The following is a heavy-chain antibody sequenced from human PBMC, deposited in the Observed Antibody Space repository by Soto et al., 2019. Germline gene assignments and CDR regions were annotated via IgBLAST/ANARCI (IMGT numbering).Heavy chain of an antibody. CDR3: VSPFPYSSSFDY. V-gene: IGHV4-34*01. Sequence: SETLSLTCAVYGGSFSGYYWSWIRQPPGKGLEWIGEINHSGSTNYNPSLKSRVTISVDTSKNQFSLKLSSVTAADTAVYYCVSPFPYSSSFDYWGQGTLVTVSS. CDR1: GGSFSGYY. J-gene: IGHJ4*02. CDR2: INHSGST. D-gene: IGHD6-6*01.